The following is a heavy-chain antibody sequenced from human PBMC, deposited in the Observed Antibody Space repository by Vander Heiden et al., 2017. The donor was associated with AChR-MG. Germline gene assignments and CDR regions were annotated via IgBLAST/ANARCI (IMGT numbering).Heavy chain of an antibody. D-gene: IGHD3-22*01. CDR2: ISYDGSNK. CDR1: GFTFSRYA. CDR3: ARAMGSGYYPAQNFNFDY. Sequence: QVQLVESGGGVVQPGRSLRLSCSASGFTFSRYARHWVRQAPGKGLEWVAVISYDGSNKYYADSVKGRFTISRDNSKNTLYLQMNSLRAEDTAVYYCARAMGSGYYPAQNFNFDYWGQGTLVTVSS. J-gene: IGHJ4*02. V-gene: IGHV3-30-3*01.